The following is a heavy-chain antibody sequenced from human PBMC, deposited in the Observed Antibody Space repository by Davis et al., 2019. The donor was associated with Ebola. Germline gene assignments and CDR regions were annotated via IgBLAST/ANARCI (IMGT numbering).Heavy chain of an antibody. CDR2: MNPNSGNT. J-gene: IGHJ4*02. CDR1: GYTFTSYD. CDR3: ARSGSYCGGDCLDY. Sequence: ASVKVSCKASGYTFTSYDINWVRQAAGQGLEWMGWMNPNSGNTGYAQKFQGRVTMTRNTSISTAYMELSSLRSEDTAVYYCARSGSYCGGDCLDYWGQGTLVTVSS. D-gene: IGHD2-21*01. V-gene: IGHV1-8*01.